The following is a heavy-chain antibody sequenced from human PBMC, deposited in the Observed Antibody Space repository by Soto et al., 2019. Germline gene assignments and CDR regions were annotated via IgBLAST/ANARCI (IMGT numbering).Heavy chain of an antibody. CDR2: ISGSGGST. V-gene: IGHV3-23*01. J-gene: IGHJ4*02. CDR1: GFTFSSYA. Sequence: LRLSCAASGFTFSSYAMSWVRQAPGKGLEWVSAISGSGGSTYYADSVKGRFTISRDNSKNTLYLQMNSLRAEDTAVYYCATPLWSSGYSQFDYWGQGTLVTVSS. D-gene: IGHD3-22*01. CDR3: ATPLWSSGYSQFDY.